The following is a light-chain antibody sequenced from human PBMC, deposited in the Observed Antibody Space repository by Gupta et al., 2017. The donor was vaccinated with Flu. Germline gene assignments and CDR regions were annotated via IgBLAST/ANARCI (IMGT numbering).Light chain of an antibody. J-gene: IGKJ3*01. CDR1: QSSRSW. CDR3: QHYNSYTEFV. Sequence: DRVPITCRASQSSRSWLAWYHQKPGQAPRLLINKATSLESGVPSRFSGSESGTEFTLTINNLQPDDFGTYYCQHYNSYTEFVFGPGTKVEI. CDR2: KAT. V-gene: IGKV1-5*03.